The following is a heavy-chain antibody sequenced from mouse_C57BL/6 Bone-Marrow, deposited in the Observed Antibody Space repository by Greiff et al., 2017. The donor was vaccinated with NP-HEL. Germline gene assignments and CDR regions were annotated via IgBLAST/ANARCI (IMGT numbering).Heavy chain of an antibody. J-gene: IGHJ2*01. D-gene: IGHD1-1*01. CDR3: TTVGSSLNY. CDR1: GFNIKDDY. CDR2: IDPENGDT. V-gene: IGHV14-4*01. Sequence: VHVKQSGAELVRPGASVKLSCTASGFNIKDDYMHWVKQRPEQGLEWIGWIDPENGDTEYASKFQGKATITADTSSNTAYLQLSSLTSEDTAVYYCTTVGSSLNYWGQGTTLTVSS.